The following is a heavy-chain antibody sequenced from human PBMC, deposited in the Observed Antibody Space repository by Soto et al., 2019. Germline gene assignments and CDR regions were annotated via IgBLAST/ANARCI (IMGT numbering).Heavy chain of an antibody. J-gene: IGHJ6*02. CDR2: ISSNSGSI. CDR3: AKAQMGGTREGMDV. V-gene: IGHV3-9*01. Sequence: EVQLVESGGGLVQPGRSLRLSCAASGFTFDDYAMHWVRQAPGKGLEWVSGISSNSGSIGYADSVKGRFTISRDNAKNSLYLQMNSLRAEDTALYYCAKAQMGGTREGMDVWGQGTTVTVSS. CDR1: GFTFDDYA. D-gene: IGHD1-26*01.